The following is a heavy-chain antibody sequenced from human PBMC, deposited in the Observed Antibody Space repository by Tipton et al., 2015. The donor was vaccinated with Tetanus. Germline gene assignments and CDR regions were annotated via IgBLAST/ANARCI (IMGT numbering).Heavy chain of an antibody. J-gene: IGHJ3*02. CDR1: GVSISRGGYY. V-gene: IGHV4-31*03. CDR2: IYYSGTT. CDR3: ASGSSRGAYAFDI. Sequence: TLSLTCTVSGVSISRGGYYWSWIRQHPGKGLEWIGYIYYSGTTYFNPSLKSRVTISVDTSKTQFSLKLGSVTAADTAVYYCASGSSRGAYAFDIWCPAPMVTVSS. D-gene: IGHD3-10*01.